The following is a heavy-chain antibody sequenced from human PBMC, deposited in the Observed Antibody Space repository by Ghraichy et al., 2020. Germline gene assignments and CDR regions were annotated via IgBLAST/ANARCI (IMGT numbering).Heavy chain of an antibody. CDR3: ARRSCTNGVCYFDY. J-gene: IGHJ4*02. D-gene: IGHD2-8*01. V-gene: IGHV3-21*06. Sequence: GGSLRLSCAASGFTFSSYSMNWVRQAPGKGLEWVSSISSSSTYIYYADSVKGRFTISRDNAKNSLYLQMNSLRAEDTAVYYCARRSCTNGVCYFDYWGQGTLVTVSS. CDR1: GFTFSSYS. CDR2: ISSSSTYI.